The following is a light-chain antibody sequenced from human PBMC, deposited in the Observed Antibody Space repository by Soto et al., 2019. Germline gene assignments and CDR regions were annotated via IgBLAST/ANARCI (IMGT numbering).Light chain of an antibody. J-gene: IGKJ2*01. CDR2: WAS. CDR3: QQYYSIPYT. CDR1: QSALYSSNNKNY. Sequence: DIVMTQSPDSLAVSLGERATINCKSSQSALYSSNNKNYLAWYQQKPGQPPKLLIYWASTRESGVPDRFSGSGSGIDFALTISSLQAEDVSVYYCQQYYSIPYTFGQGTKLEIK. V-gene: IGKV4-1*01.